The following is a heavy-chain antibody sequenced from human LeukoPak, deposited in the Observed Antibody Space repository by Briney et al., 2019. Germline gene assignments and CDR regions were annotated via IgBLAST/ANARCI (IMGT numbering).Heavy chain of an antibody. V-gene: IGHV3-11*06. J-gene: IGHJ4*02. Sequence: PGGSLRLSCAASGFTFSDYYMSWIRQAPGKGLEWVSYISSSSSYTNYADSVKGRFTISRDNAKNSLYLQMNSLRAEDTAVYYCARGLYYDYVWGSYDYWGQGTLVTVSS. CDR1: GFTFSDYY. CDR2: ISSSSSYT. CDR3: ARGLYYDYVWGSYDY. D-gene: IGHD3-16*01.